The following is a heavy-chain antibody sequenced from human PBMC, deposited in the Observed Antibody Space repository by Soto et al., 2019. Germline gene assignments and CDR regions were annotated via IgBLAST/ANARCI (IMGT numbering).Heavy chain of an antibody. V-gene: IGHV1-2*02. Sequence: ASVKVSCKASGYTFTGYYMHWVRQAPGQGLEWMGWINPNSGGTNYAQKFQGRVTISRDNSKNTLYLQMNSLRAEDTAVYYCAKMKGVYCSGGSCYRTPFDYWGQGTLVTVSS. D-gene: IGHD2-15*01. CDR3: AKMKGVYCSGGSCYRTPFDY. CDR1: GYTFTGYY. J-gene: IGHJ4*02. CDR2: INPNSGGT.